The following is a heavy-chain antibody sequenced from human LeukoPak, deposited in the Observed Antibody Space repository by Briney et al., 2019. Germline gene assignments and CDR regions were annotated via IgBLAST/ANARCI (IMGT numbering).Heavy chain of an antibody. Sequence: TSETLSLTCAVYGGSFSGYYWSWIRQPPGKGLEWIGEINHSGSTNYNPSLKSRVTISVDTSKNQFSLKLSSVTAADTAVYYCAREEYSSRLRDKGWYFDLWGRGTLVPVSS. J-gene: IGHJ2*01. D-gene: IGHD6-6*01. CDR1: GGSFSGYY. CDR2: INHSGST. CDR3: AREEYSSRLRDKGWYFDL. V-gene: IGHV4-34*01.